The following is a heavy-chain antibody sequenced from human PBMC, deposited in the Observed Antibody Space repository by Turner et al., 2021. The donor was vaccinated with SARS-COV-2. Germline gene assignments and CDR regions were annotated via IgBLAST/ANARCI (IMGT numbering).Heavy chain of an antibody. Sequence: QVQLMQSEAEVQKPGASVKVSCKASGYTFTGHYIHWVRQALGQGLEGMGWINPHSGGTEYAQKFQGRVTMTRDTSISTAYMELSGLKSDDTAVYYCARGFLEWFVSPFDPWGQGTLVTVSS. CDR1: GYTFTGHY. CDR2: INPHSGGT. J-gene: IGHJ5*02. V-gene: IGHV1-2*02. D-gene: IGHD3-3*01. CDR3: ARGFLEWFVSPFDP.